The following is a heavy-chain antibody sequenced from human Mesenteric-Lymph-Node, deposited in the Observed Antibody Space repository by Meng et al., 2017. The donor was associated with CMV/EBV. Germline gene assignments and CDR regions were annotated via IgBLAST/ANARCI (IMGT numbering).Heavy chain of an antibody. CDR3: ATAPSTLDAFDM. J-gene: IGHJ3*02. Sequence: ASVKVSCKASRYMFTSYGISWVRQAPGQGLEWMRWITAYNGNTNYAQKLQGRVTMTTDTSTSTAYMELRSLRSDDTAVYYCATAPSTLDAFDMWGQGTMVTVSS. CDR2: ITAYNGNT. V-gene: IGHV1-18*01. CDR1: RYMFTSYG. D-gene: IGHD2-15*01.